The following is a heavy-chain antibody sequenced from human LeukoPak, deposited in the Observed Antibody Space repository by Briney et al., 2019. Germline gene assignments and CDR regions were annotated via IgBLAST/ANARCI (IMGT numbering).Heavy chain of an antibody. CDR2: ISGSGGST. V-gene: IGHV3-23*01. J-gene: IGHJ4*02. CDR3: AKIAKKWLVTPILLGY. Sequence: GGSLRLSCAASGFTFSSYAMSWVRQAPGKGLEWVSAISGSGGSTYYADSVKGRFTISRDNSKNTLYLQMNSLRAEDTAVYYCAKIAKKWLVTPILLGYWGQGTLVTVSS. D-gene: IGHD6-19*01. CDR1: GFTFSSYA.